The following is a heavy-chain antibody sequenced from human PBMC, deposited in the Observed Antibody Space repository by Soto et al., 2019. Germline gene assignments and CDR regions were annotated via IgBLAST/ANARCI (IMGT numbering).Heavy chain of an antibody. J-gene: IGHJ5*02. CDR2: INHSGST. CDR1: GGSFSGYY. CDR3: ARQATGFPNWIDP. Sequence: SETLSLTCAVYGGSFSGYYWSWIRQPPGKGLEWFGEINHSGSTNYNPSLKSRVTISVDTSKNQFSLKLTSVTAADTALYYCARQATGFPNWIDPWGQGIVVGVSS. D-gene: IGHD2-15*01. V-gene: IGHV4-34*01.